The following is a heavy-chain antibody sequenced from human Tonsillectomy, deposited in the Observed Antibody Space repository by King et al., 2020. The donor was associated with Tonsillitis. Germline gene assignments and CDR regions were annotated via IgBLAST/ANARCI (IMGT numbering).Heavy chain of an antibody. CDR2: IRYGGSDGSDK. CDR3: AKDLRGSDYYYYGMDV. Sequence: QLVQSGGGVVQPGGSLRLSCAASGFTFRSYGMHWVRQAPGKGLEWVAFIRYGGSDGSDKYYTDSVKGRFTISRDNSKNTLYLQMSSLRAEDTAVYYCAKDLRGSDYYYYGMDVWGQGTTVTVSS. D-gene: IGHD1-26*01. V-gene: IGHV3-30*02. J-gene: IGHJ6*02. CDR1: GFTFRSYG.